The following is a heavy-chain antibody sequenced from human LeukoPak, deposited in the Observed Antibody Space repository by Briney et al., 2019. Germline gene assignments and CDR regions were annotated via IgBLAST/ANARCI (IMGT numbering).Heavy chain of an antibody. V-gene: IGHV3-15*01. CDR2: IKSKTDGGTT. J-gene: IGHJ4*02. D-gene: IGHD4-23*01. Sequence: GGSLRLSCAASGFTFSNAWMSWVRQAPGKGLEWVGRIKSKTDGGTTDYAAPVKGRFTISRDDSKTTLYLQMNSLKTEDTAVYYCTTTTAVDYFDYWGQGTLVTVSS. CDR3: TTTTAVDYFDY. CDR1: GFTFSNAW.